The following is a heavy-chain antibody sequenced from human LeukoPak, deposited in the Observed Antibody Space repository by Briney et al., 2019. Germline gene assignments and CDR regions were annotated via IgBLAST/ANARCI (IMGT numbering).Heavy chain of an antibody. V-gene: IGHV5-51*01. CDR3: ARQISDYYYYYMDV. J-gene: IGHJ6*03. Sequence: PGESLKISCEASGYTFTNYWIGWGRQMPGKGLEWMGIIYPDDSDTKYSPSFQGQVTISADKSISTAYLQWSSLKAADTAMYYCARQISDYYYYYMDVWGEGITVTVSS. CDR2: IYPDDSDT. CDR1: GYTFTNYW. D-gene: IGHD2/OR15-2a*01.